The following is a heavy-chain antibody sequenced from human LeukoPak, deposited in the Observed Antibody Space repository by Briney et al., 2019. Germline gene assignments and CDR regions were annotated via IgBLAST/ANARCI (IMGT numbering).Heavy chain of an antibody. D-gene: IGHD6-19*01. J-gene: IGHJ4*02. CDR2: IYPGDSDT. V-gene: IGHV5-51*01. CDR1: GYSFSSYW. CDR3: ARQLVSSGWSDF. Sequence: GESLKISCKGSGYSFSSYWICWVRQMPGKGLEWMGVIYPGDSDTRYSPSFQGQVTISADKSISTAYLQWSSLKASDTAIYYCARQLVSSGWSDFWGQGTLVTVSS.